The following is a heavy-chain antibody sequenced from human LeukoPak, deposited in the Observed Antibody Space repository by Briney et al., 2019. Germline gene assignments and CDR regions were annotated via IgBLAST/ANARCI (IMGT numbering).Heavy chain of an antibody. CDR1: GYTFTSYD. Sequence: ASVKVSCKASGYTFTSYDINWVRQATGQRLEWMGWINAGNGNTKYSQKFQGRVTITRDTSASTAYMELSSLRSEDTAVYYCASVYSYGWFDYWGQGTLVTVSS. J-gene: IGHJ5*01. CDR3: ASVYSYGWFDY. CDR2: INAGNGNT. D-gene: IGHD5-18*01. V-gene: IGHV1-3*01.